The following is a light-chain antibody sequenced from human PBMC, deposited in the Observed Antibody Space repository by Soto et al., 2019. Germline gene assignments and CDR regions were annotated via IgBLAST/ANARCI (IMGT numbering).Light chain of an antibody. CDR2: EVS. V-gene: IGLV2-14*01. J-gene: IGLJ3*02. CDR1: SSDVGGYNY. CDR3: SSPRRDSTWV. Sequence: QAVLTQPASVSGSPGQSITISCTGTSSDVGGYNYVSWFQHHPGKAPKLMIYEVSNRPSGVSNRFSGSKSGNTASLTVSGVQAEDEADYYCSSPRRDSTWVFGGGTKVTVL.